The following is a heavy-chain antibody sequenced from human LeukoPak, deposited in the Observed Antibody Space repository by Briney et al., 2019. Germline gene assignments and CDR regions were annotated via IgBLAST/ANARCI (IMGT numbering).Heavy chain of an antibody. V-gene: IGHV3-23*01. D-gene: IGHD2-15*01. CDR3: AKSRLGYCSGGSCCAIDY. CDR2: ISGSGGST. J-gene: IGHJ4*02. CDR1: GFTFSSYS. Sequence: PGGSLRLSCAASGFTFSSYSMNWVRQAPGKGLEWVSAISGSGGSTYYADSVKGRFTISRDNSNNTLYLQVNSLRAEDTAVYYCAKSRLGYCSGGSCCAIDYWGQGTLVTVSS.